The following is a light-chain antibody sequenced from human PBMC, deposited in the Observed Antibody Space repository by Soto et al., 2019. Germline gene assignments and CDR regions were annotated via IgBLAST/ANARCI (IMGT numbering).Light chain of an antibody. CDR2: AAS. CDR3: QQSYSTPYT. J-gene: IGKJ2*01. CDR1: QSISSN. V-gene: IGKV1-39*01. Sequence: DIQMTQSPSSLSASVGDRVTSTCRASQSISSNSNWYRQKPGKAPKLLIYAASSLQSGVPSRFSGSGSGTAFTLTISSLQPEDFATYYCQQSYSTPYTFGQGTKLEIK.